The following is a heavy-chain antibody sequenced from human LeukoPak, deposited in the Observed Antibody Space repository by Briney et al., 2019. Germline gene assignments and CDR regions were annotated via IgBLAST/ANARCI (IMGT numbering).Heavy chain of an antibody. V-gene: IGHV3-7*03. D-gene: IGHD5-18*01. CDR3: ARATGSGYSYGYSFDY. CDR1: GFTFSSYW. Sequence: GGSLRLSCAASGFTFSSYWMSWVRQAPGKGLEWVANIKQDGSEKYYVDSVKGRFTISRDNAKNSLYLQMNSLRAEDTAVYYCARATGSGYSYGYSFDYWGQGTLVTVSS. CDR2: IKQDGSEK. J-gene: IGHJ4*02.